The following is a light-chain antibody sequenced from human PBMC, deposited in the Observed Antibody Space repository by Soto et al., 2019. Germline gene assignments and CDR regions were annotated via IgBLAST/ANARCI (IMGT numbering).Light chain of an antibody. CDR3: QQYYTSPRT. CDR2: WAS. J-gene: IGKJ5*01. V-gene: IGKV4-1*01. Sequence: DIVMTQSPDSLAVSLGERATMNCKSSQSVLYKSNNKNYLAWYQHKPGQPPKLLINWASTRESGVPDRFSGSGSGTDFTLTISSLQAEDVAVYYCQQYYTSPRTFGQGTRLEIK. CDR1: QSVLYKSNNKNY.